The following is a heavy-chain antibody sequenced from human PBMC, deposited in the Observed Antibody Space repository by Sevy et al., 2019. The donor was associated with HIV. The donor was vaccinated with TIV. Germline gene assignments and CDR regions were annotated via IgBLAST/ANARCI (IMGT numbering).Heavy chain of an antibody. D-gene: IGHD2-21*02. Sequence: GGSLRLSCAASGLNFDDYGMSWVRQAPGKGLEWVSAINWNGVGTSYADSLKGRFTISRDNAKSSLYVQMTSLRAEDTALYYCARERSCGADCYYFDYWGQGTLVTVSS. CDR3: ARERSCGADCYYFDY. CDR2: INWNGVGT. V-gene: IGHV3-20*04. J-gene: IGHJ4*02. CDR1: GLNFDDYG.